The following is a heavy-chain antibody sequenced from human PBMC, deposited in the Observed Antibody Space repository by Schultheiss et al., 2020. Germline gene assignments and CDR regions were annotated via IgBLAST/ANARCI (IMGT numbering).Heavy chain of an antibody. CDR1: GGSISSGGYY. D-gene: IGHD3-10*01. J-gene: IGHJ3*02. CDR3: ARDRSWFGESSEGAFDI. V-gene: IGHV4-31*03. CDR2: IYYSGST. Sequence: SETLSLTCTVSGGSISSGGYYWSWIRQHPGKGLEWIGYIYYSGSTYYNPSLKSRVTISVDTSKNQFSLKLSSVTAADTAVYYCARDRSWFGESSEGAFDIWGQGTMVTVSS.